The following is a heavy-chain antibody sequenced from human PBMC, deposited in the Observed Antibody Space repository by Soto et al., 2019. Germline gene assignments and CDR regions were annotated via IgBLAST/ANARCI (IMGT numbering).Heavy chain of an antibody. CDR1: GFSFTHYW. V-gene: IGHV3-74*01. Sequence: EVQLVESGGGLVQPGGSLRLSCAASGFSFTHYWMHWVRQGPGKGLEWLSRINSDGTSTYYADSVKGRFTISRDNAKNTLYLQMNSLRDEDTAVYYCERVATYFYESSGYDYWGQGALVTVSS. J-gene: IGHJ4*02. CDR2: INSDGTST. D-gene: IGHD3-22*01. CDR3: ERVATYFYESSGYDY.